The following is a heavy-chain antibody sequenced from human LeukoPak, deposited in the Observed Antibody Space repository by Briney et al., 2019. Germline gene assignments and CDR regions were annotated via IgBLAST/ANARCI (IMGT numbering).Heavy chain of an antibody. D-gene: IGHD6-13*01. CDR2: IIPILGIA. CDR1: GGTFSSYA. J-gene: IGHJ5*02. Sequence: SVKVSCKASGGTFSSYAISWVRQAPGQGLEWMGRIIPILGIANYAQKFQGRVTITADKSTSTAYMELSSLRSEDTAVYYCARAAADNWIDPWGQGTLVTVSS. CDR3: ARAAADNWIDP. V-gene: IGHV1-69*04.